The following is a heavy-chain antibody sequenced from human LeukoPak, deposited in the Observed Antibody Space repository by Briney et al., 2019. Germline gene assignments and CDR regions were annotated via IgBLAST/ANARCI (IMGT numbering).Heavy chain of an antibody. V-gene: IGHV4-30-4*01. CDR3: ARTYGDYLEGDY. J-gene: IGHJ4*02. D-gene: IGHD4-17*01. CDR2: IYYSGST. Sequence: SETLSLTCTVSGGSISSYYWSWIRQPPGKGLEWIGYIYYSGSTYYNPSLKSRVTISVDTSKNQFSLKLSSVTAADTAVYYCARTYGDYLEGDYWGQGTLVTVSS. CDR1: GGSISSYY.